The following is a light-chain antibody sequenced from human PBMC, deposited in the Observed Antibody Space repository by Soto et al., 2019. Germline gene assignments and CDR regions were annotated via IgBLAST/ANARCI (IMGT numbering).Light chain of an antibody. CDR1: QSVSNY. V-gene: IGKV3-11*01. CDR2: DAS. J-gene: IGKJ1*01. CDR3: QQRSNWPLGT. Sequence: EIVLTQSPATLSLSPGERATLSCRASQSVSNYLAWYQQKPGQAPRLLIYDASNRATGIPARFSGSGSGTDFTLIISSLEPEDFAIYYCQQRSNWPLGTFGQGTKVEIK.